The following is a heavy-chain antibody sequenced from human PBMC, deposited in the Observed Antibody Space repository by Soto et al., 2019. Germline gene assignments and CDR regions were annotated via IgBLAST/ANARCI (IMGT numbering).Heavy chain of an antibody. CDR3: AKRRNVLRFLEWSSGMEV. CDR1: GFTFSSYG. Sequence: AGGTLRLSCAASGFTFSSYGMHWVRQAPAKGLEWVAFISYDESNKYYADSVKGRFTISRDNSRTKLYLQMNSLRAEDTAVYFCAKRRNVLRFLEWSSGMEVWGPGTTVTVSS. J-gene: IGHJ6*02. D-gene: IGHD3-3*01. V-gene: IGHV3-30*18. CDR2: ISYDESNK.